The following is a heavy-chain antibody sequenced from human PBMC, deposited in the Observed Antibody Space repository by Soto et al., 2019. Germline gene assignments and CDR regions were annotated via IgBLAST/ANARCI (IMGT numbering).Heavy chain of an antibody. D-gene: IGHD2-21*01. V-gene: IGHV3-48*02. CDR3: ARELSHFAKYYIDY. CDR1: GFALSGAS. Sequence: GGSLRLSCAASGFALSGASMNWVRQAPGKGLEWVSYISASGATIYYADSVKGRFTISRDKAQNSVYLQMDSLKDEDTAVYYCARELSHFAKYYIDYWGQGALVTVSS. J-gene: IGHJ4*02. CDR2: ISASGATI.